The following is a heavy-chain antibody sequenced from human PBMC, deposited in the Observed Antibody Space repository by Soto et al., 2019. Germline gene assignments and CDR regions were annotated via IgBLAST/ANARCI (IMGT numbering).Heavy chain of an antibody. CDR2: IYYSGST. D-gene: IGHD6-13*01. J-gene: IGHJ6*02. CDR1: GGSISSGGYY. CDR3: ARDLRIAAAGTGYYYYGLDV. V-gene: IGHV4-31*03. Sequence: SETLSLTCTVSGGSISSGGYYWSWIRQHPGKGLEWIGYIYYSGSTYYNPSLKSRVTISVDTSKNQFSLKLSSVTAADTAVYYCARDLRIAAAGTGYYYYGLDVWGQGTTVTVSS.